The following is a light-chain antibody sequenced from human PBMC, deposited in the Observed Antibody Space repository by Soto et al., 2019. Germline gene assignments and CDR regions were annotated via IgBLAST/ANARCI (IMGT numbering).Light chain of an antibody. V-gene: IGKV1-39*01. CDR3: QQSFSSPLT. CDR1: QTISSY. CDR2: GAS. Sequence: DIQMTPSPSSLSASVGDRVTITCRASQTISSYLNWYQQKSWQAPKLLIYGASNLQSGVPSGFSGSGAGTDFTLTISNLQPEDFATYYCQQSFSSPLTVGGGTEVEIK. J-gene: IGKJ4*01.